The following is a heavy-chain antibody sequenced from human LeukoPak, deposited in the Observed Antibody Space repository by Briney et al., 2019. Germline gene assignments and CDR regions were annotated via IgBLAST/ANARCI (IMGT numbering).Heavy chain of an antibody. CDR3: ARVGFGEFDDAFDI. CDR2: IIPIFGTA. J-gene: IGHJ3*02. Sequence: GASVKVSCKASGGSFSIYAISWVRQAPGQGLEWMGRIIPIFGTANYAQKFPCRVTITTDESTSTAYMELSRLRSDDTAVYYCARVGFGEFDDAFDIWGQGTMVTVPS. D-gene: IGHD3-10*01. V-gene: IGHV1-69*05. CDR1: GGSFSIYA.